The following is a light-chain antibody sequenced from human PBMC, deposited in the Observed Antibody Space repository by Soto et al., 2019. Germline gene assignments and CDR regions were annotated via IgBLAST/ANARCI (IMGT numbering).Light chain of an antibody. CDR1: QSISTN. CDR2: DAS. J-gene: IGKJ4*01. CDR3: QHRRSWPPGAT. V-gene: IGKV3-11*01. Sequence: EVVLTQSPATLSLFPGERATLSCRASQSISTNLAWYRQKPGQAPMLLIFDASTRATGCPARFSGSISGTDFTLTISSREPEDSAVYYCQHRRSWPPGATFGGGTQVKI.